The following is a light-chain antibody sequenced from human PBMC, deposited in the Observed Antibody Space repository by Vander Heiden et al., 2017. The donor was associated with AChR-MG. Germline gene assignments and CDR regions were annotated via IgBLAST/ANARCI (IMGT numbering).Light chain of an antibody. J-gene: IGKJ1*01. CDR1: QSVITY. CDR2: AAS. V-gene: IGKV1-39*01. CDR3: QQTYSTPGT. Sequence: DIQMTPSPSSLSASVGDRVTITCRASQSVITYLNWYQQKPGKAPKLLIYAASSLQSGVPSRFSGSGSGTDFTLTIGSLQPEDFATYYCQQTYSTPGTFGQGTKVEIK.